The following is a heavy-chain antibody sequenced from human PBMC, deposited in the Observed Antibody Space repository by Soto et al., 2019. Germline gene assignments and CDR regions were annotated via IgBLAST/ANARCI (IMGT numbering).Heavy chain of an antibody. CDR2: IYHSGST. V-gene: IGHV4-4*02. CDR3: ARLGGYYQAFDQ. J-gene: IGHJ4*02. CDR1: GDSITSDKW. Sequence: PSETLSLTCAVSGDSITSDKWWSWIRQPPGKGLQWIGEIYHSGSTTYSPSLKSRVTISVDTSKNQFSLKLDSVTAADTAVYYCARLGGYYQAFDQWGQGSLVTVSS. D-gene: IGHD3-22*01.